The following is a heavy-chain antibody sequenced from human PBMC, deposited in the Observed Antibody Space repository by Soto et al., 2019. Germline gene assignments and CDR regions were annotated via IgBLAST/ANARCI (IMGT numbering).Heavy chain of an antibody. D-gene: IGHD6-19*01. Sequence: QVQLQESGPELVKPSQTLSLTCSVSGGSITTNGHYWTWIRQHPGQGLEWIAYIYYTGNSYLNPYRNGRLSISVDTSKNQFSLELRSVTAADTAVYYCAREQWGFDSWGQGTLVTVSS. CDR3: AREQWGFDS. CDR1: GGSITTNGHY. J-gene: IGHJ4*02. V-gene: IGHV4-31*03. CDR2: IYYTGNS.